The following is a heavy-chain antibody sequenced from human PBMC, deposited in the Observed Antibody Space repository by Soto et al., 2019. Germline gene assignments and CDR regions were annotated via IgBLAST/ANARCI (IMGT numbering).Heavy chain of an antibody. CDR3: AKISSSSWPD. Sequence: PGGSLRLSCVASGFTFSNYALSWVRQAPGKGLEWVSALSGSGGSTYYADSVKGRFTISRVNSKNTLYLQMSSLRAEDTAVYYCAKISSSSWPDWGQGTLVTVSS. CDR2: LSGSGGST. D-gene: IGHD6-13*01. CDR1: GFTFSNYA. J-gene: IGHJ4*02. V-gene: IGHV3-23*01.